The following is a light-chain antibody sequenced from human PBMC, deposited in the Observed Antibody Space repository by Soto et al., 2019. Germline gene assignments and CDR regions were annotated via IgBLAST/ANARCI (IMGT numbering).Light chain of an antibody. V-gene: IGLV2-14*01. CDR1: SSDVGGYNY. J-gene: IGLJ1*01. CDR2: EVS. CDR3: SSYTSSSTLV. Sequence: QSVLTQPASVSRSPGQSITISCTGTSSDVGGYNYVSWYQQHPGKAPKVMIYEVSNRPSGVSNRFSGSKSGNTASLTISGLQAEDEADYYCSSYTSSSTLVFGTGTKVTVL.